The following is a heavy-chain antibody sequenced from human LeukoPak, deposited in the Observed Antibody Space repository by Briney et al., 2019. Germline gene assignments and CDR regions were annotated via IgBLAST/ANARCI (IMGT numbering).Heavy chain of an antibody. V-gene: IGHV4-39*01. CDR1: GGSISSSSYY. Sequence: SETLSPTCTVSGGSISSSSYYWGWIRQPPGKGLEWIGSIYYSGSTYYNPSLKSRVTISVDTSKNQFSLKLSSVTAADTAVYYCARIYDSSGYYYGALDYWGQGTLVTVSS. CDR2: IYYSGST. CDR3: ARIYDSSGYYYGALDY. J-gene: IGHJ4*02. D-gene: IGHD3-22*01.